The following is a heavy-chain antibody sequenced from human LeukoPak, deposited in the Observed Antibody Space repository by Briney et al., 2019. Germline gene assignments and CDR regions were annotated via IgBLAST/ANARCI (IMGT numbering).Heavy chain of an antibody. J-gene: IGHJ6*02. CDR1: GFTFSSYG. D-gene: IGHD3-3*01. CDR3: ARELLRFLEGHYDMDV. CDR2: IWYDGSNK. Sequence: PGRSLRLSCAASGFTFSSYGMQWVRQAPGKGLEWVAVIWYDGSNKYYADSVKGRFTISRDNSKNTLYLQMNSLRAEDTAVYYCARELLRFLEGHYDMDVWGQGTTVTVSS. V-gene: IGHV3-33*01.